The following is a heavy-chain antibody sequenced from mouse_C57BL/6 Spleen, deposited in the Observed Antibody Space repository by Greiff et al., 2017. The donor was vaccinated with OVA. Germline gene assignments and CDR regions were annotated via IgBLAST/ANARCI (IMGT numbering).Heavy chain of an antibody. CDR1: GYTFTSYW. CDR2: IHPNSGST. J-gene: IGHJ3*01. Sequence: QVQLKQPGAELVKPGASVKLSCKASGYTFTSYWMHWVKQRPGQGLEWIGMIHPNSGSTNYNEKFKSKATLTVDKSSSTAYMQLSSLTSEDSAVYYCARANYYGSEAFAYWGQGTLVTVSA. V-gene: IGHV1-64*01. CDR3: ARANYYGSEAFAY. D-gene: IGHD1-1*01.